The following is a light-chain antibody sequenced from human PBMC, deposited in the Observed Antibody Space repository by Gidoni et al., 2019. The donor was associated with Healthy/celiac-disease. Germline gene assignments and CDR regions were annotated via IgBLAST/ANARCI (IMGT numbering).Light chain of an antibody. V-gene: IGKV1-39*01. CDR3: QQSYSTPLT. CDR2: AAS. Sequence: DIQMTQSPSALSASVGDRVTITCRASQSISSYLNWYHQKQGKAPKLLICAASSLQRGVPSRFSGSGSGSDFTLTISSLQPVYFATYYCQQSYSTPLTFGGGTKVEIK. J-gene: IGKJ4*01. CDR1: QSISSY.